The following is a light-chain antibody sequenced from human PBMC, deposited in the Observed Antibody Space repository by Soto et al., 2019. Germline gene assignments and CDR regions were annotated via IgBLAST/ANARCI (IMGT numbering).Light chain of an antibody. CDR2: GAS. V-gene: IGKV3-15*01. CDR3: QQYNTWLWT. Sequence: EVVMTQSPATLSVSPGERATLSCRASQSVNANLAWYQQKPGQAPRLLIHGASNRATGIPARFSGRGFGTEFILTISSLQSEDFAVYYWQQYNTWLWTFGQGTKVEI. J-gene: IGKJ1*01. CDR1: QSVNAN.